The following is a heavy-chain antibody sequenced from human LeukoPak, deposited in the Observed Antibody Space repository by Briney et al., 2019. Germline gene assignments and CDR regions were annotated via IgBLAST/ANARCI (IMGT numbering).Heavy chain of an antibody. J-gene: IGHJ6*03. D-gene: IGHD4-23*01. V-gene: IGHV4-34*01. CDR2: INHSGST. CDR3: ARKPRLRGGNRGRNYYYMDV. CDR1: GGSFSGYY. Sequence: PSETLSLTCAVYGGSFSGYYWSWIRQPPGKGLEWIGEINHSGSTNYNPSLKSRVTISVDTSKNQFSLKLSSVTAADTAVYYCARKPRLRGGNRGRNYYYMDVWGKGTTVTVSS.